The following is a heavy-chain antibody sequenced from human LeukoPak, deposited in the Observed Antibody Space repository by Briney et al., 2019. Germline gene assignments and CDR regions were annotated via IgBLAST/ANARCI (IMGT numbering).Heavy chain of an antibody. CDR2: IYYSGST. CDR1: GVSISSSSYY. D-gene: IGHD3-10*01. V-gene: IGHV4-39*07. J-gene: IGHJ4*02. Sequence: PSETLSLTCTVSGVSISSSSYYWGWIRQPPGKGLEWIGSIYYSGSTYYNPSLKSRVTISVDTSKNQFSLKLSSVTAADTAVYYCARGSYYGSGPGAYFDYWGQGTLVTVSS. CDR3: ARGSYYGSGPGAYFDY.